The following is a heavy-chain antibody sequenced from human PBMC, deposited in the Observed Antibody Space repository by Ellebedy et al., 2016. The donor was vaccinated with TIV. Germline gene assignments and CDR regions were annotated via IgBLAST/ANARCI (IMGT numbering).Heavy chain of an antibody. CDR3: AKGDFDS. Sequence: GESLKISXAASRFTFSSYSMNWVRQAPGKGLEWFSYISSSSSTIYYADSVKGRFTISRDNAKNSLYLQMNSLRAEDTAVYYCAKGDFDSWGQGTLVTISS. CDR1: RFTFSSYS. CDR2: ISSSSSTI. J-gene: IGHJ4*02. V-gene: IGHV3-48*04.